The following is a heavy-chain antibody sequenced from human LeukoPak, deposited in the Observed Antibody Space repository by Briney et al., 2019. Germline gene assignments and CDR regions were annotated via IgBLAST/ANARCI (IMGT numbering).Heavy chain of an antibody. D-gene: IGHD6-19*01. CDR1: GFTFSSYS. J-gene: IGHJ4*02. CDR3: ARDSQWLPDY. V-gene: IGHV3-21*01. Sequence: GGSLRLSCAASGFTFSSYSMNWVRQAPGKGLEWVSSISSSGSSTYYADSVKGRFTISRDNAKNSLYLQMNSLRADDTAVYYCARDSQWLPDYWGQGTLVTVSS. CDR2: ISSSGSST.